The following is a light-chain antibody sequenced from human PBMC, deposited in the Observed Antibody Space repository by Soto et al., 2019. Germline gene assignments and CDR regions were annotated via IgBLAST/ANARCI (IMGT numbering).Light chain of an antibody. CDR2: EVN. CDR3: TSYTSSSTPVV. V-gene: IGLV2-14*01. Sequence: QSALTQPASGSGSPGQSITISCTGTSSDVGGYNYVSWYQHHPGKAPKLMIYEVNNRPSGVSNRFSGSKSGNTASLTISGLQAEDEGDYYCTSYTSSSTPVVFGGGTKLTVL. J-gene: IGLJ2*01. CDR1: SSDVGGYNY.